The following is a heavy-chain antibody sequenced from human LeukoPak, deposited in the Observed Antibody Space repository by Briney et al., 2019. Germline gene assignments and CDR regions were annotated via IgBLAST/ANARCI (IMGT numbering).Heavy chain of an antibody. D-gene: IGHD4-11*01. V-gene: IGHV3-21*01. J-gene: IGHJ4*02. Sequence: GGSLRLSCAASGITFSSYSMNWVRQAPGKGLEWVSSISSSSSYIYYAYSVKGRFTISRDNAKNSLYLQMNSLRAEDTAVYYCARSATVTTSENFGYWGQGTLVTVSS. CDR2: ISSSSSYI. CDR1: GITFSSYS. CDR3: ARSATVTTSENFGY.